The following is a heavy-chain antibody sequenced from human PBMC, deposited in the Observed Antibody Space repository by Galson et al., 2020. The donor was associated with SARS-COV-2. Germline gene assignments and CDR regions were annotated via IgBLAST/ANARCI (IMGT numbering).Heavy chain of an antibody. CDR3: TTVERITIFGVVIRLDSSGSYPYY. CDR2: IKSKTDGGTT. J-gene: IGHJ4*02. CDR1: GFTFSNAW. V-gene: IGHV3-15*01. Sequence: GESLKISCAASGFTFSNAWMSWVRQAPGKGLEWVGRIKSKTDGGTTDYAAPVKGRFTISRDDSKNTLYLQMNSLKTEDTAVYYCTTVERITIFGVVIRLDSSGSYPYYWGQGTLVTVSS. D-gene: IGHD3-3*01.